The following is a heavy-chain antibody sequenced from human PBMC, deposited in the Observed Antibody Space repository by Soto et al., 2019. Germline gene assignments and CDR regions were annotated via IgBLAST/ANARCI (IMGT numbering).Heavy chain of an antibody. V-gene: IGHV4-31*03. CDR1: GGSISSVGHY. CDR3: ARESGGYDSSTRYGLDV. D-gene: IGHD6-25*01. J-gene: IGHJ6*02. Sequence: TSETLSLTCSVSGGSISSVGHYWTWIRRQPGKGLEWIGYIYYSGSTDYNPSLKSRVTISVDRSKNQFSLNLSSVTAADTAIYYCARESGGYDSSTRYGLDVWGQGTTVTVSS. CDR2: IYYSGST.